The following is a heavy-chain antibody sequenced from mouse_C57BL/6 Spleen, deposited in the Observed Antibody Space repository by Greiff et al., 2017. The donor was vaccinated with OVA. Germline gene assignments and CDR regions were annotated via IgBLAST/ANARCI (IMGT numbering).Heavy chain of an antibody. CDR3: APYYYGSSGYWYFDV. CDR2: IYPGSGST. V-gene: IGHV1-55*01. J-gene: IGHJ1*03. D-gene: IGHD1-1*01. CDR1: GYTFTSSW. Sequence: QVQLQQSGAELVKPGASVKMSCKASGYTFTSSWITWVKQRPGQGLEWIGDIYPGSGSTNYNEKFKSKATLTVDTSSSTAYMQLSSLTSEDSAVYYCAPYYYGSSGYWYFDVWGTGTTVTVSS.